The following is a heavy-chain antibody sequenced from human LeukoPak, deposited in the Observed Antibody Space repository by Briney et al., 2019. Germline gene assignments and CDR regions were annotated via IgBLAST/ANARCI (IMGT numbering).Heavy chain of an antibody. V-gene: IGHV3-7*01. CDR3: ARVRITQYNFVMDV. CDR1: GVTFSTYW. J-gene: IGHJ6*02. Sequence: GGSLRLSCAASGVTFSTYWMSWVRQAPGKGLEWVANIKEDGSEKYYVDSVKGRFTISRDNAKNSLYLQMNSLRAEDTAVYYCARVRITQYNFVMDVWGQGTTVTVSS. D-gene: IGHD5-24*01. CDR2: IKEDGSEK.